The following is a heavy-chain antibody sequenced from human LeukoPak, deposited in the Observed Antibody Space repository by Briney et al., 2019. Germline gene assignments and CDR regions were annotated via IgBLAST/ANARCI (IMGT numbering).Heavy chain of an antibody. D-gene: IGHD2-8*01. CDR3: ARDPANCTNGVCFPGAFDI. CDR1: GGSISSGGYY. CDR2: IYYSGST. V-gene: IGHV4-31*03. J-gene: IGHJ3*02. Sequence: PSETLSLTCTVSGGSISSGGYYWSWIRQHPGKGLEWIGYIYYSGSTYYNPSLKSRVTISVDTSKNQFSLKLSSVTAADTAVYYCARDPANCTNGVCFPGAFDIWGQGTMVTVSS.